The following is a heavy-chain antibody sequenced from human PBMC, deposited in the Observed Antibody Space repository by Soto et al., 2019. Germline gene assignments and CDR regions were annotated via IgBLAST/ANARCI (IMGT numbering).Heavy chain of an antibody. CDR1: GYTFTSYG. D-gene: IGHD1-26*01. Sequence: QVQLVQSGAEVKKPGASVKVSCQASGYTFTSYGFSWVRQAPGQGLEWMGLISAYNGHTNYAQKLQGRITMTTDTSTNTAYMELRSLRSDDTAGYYCARDAGVSGELDYWGQGILVTVSS. V-gene: IGHV1-18*01. CDR3: ARDAGVSGELDY. J-gene: IGHJ4*02. CDR2: ISAYNGHT.